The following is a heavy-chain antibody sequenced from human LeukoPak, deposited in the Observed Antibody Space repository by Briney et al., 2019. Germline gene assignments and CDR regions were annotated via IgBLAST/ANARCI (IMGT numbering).Heavy chain of an antibody. CDR2: ISGSGGST. CDR3: ARALRWGYYFDY. CDR1: GFTFSSYA. D-gene: IGHD4-23*01. Sequence: GGSLRLSCAASGFTFSSYAMSWVRQAPGKGLEWVSAISGSGGSTYYADSVKGRFTISRDNSKNTPYLQMNSLRAEDTAVYYCARALRWGYYFDYWGQGSLVTVSS. J-gene: IGHJ4*02. V-gene: IGHV3-23*01.